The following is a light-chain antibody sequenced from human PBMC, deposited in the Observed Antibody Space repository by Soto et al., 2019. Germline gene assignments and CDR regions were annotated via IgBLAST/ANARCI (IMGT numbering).Light chain of an antibody. CDR3: QQGYRTPWT. Sequence: DIQRTQSPSSLSASVGDRVTITCRASQSISSYLHWYQQKPGKAPKLLIYAASNLQSGVPSRFSASGSGTDFTLTLNSLQPEDSATYYCQQGYRTPWTFGQGTKVEIK. V-gene: IGKV1-39*01. J-gene: IGKJ1*01. CDR1: QSISSY. CDR2: AAS.